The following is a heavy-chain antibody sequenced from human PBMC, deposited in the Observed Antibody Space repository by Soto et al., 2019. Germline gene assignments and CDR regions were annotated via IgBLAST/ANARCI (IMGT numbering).Heavy chain of an antibody. J-gene: IGHJ4*02. D-gene: IGHD6-19*01. CDR2: ISGSGGST. V-gene: IGHV3-23*01. CDR1: GFTFSSYA. Sequence: GGSLRLSCAASGFTFSSYAMSWARQAPGKGLEWVSAISGSGGSTYYADSVKGRFTISRDNSKNTLYLQMNSLRAEDTAVYYYAKNSASSGWYDVTIKWGQGTLVTVSS. CDR3: AKNSASSGWYDVTIK.